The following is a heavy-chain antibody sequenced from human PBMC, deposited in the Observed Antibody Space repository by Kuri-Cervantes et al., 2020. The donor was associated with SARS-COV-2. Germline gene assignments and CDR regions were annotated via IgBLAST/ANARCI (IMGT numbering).Heavy chain of an antibody. Sequence: SVKVSCKASGSTFSGSAIQWVRQARGQRLEWIGWIVVGSGNTDYVREFQERVTITRDMSTTTVYMELSGLRSDDTAVYYCARSTPFRRLVVISQGGAFDIWGQGTMVTVSS. CDR2: IVVGSGNT. D-gene: IGHD3-22*01. CDR3: ARSTPFRRLVVISQGGAFDI. CDR1: GSTFSGSA. J-gene: IGHJ3*02. V-gene: IGHV1-58*02.